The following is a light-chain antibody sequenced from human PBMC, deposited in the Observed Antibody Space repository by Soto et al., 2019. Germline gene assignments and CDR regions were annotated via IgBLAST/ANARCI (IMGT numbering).Light chain of an antibody. Sequence: QSVLTQPASVSGSPGQSITISCTGTSSDIGRYNYVSWYQQHPGKVPKLIISEVRNRPSGVSDRFSGSKSGNSASLTISGIQAGDEADYYCSSYTSTSTQVFGPGTKVTVL. CDR2: EVR. CDR3: SSYTSTSTQV. J-gene: IGLJ1*01. V-gene: IGLV2-14*01. CDR1: SSDIGRYNY.